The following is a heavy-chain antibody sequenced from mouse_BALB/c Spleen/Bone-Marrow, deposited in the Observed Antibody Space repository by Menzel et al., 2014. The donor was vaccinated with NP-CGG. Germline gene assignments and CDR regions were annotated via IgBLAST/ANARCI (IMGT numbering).Heavy chain of an antibody. CDR1: GFTFNTYA. CDR3: VKQRNCLFDV. D-gene: IGHD4-1*01. J-gene: IGHJ1*01. Sequence: EVQLVESGGGLVQPKGSLRLSCAASGFTFNTYAMSWVRQAPGKGLEWVARIRSKSNYYATHYAGSVKDRLTISRDDSRNKHYLQMNNLETEEVAMYYCVKQRNCLFDVWGAGTMVTVSS. CDR2: IRSKSNYYAT. V-gene: IGHV10-1*02.